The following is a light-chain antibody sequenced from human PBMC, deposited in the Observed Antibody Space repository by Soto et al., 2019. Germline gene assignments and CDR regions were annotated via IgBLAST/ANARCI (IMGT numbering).Light chain of an antibody. V-gene: IGLV1-51*01. CDR2: DND. J-gene: IGLJ2*01. CDR3: GTWDRRLNAVV. Sequence: QSALTQPPSVSATPGQKVTISCSGSSSNIGNNYVSWYQQLPGTAPKLLIYDNDKRPSGIPGRFSGSKSGTSATLGITGLQTGDEADYYCGTWDRRLNAVVFGGGTKLTVL. CDR1: SSNIGNNY.